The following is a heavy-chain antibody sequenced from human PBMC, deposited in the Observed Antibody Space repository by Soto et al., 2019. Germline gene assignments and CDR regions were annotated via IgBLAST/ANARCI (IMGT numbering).Heavy chain of an antibody. Sequence: QVQLVQSGAEVKKPGASVKVSCKASGYTFTNYGISWVRQAPGQGLEWMGWISAYNSNANYAQNFQGRLTMTTDTSTSTANMGVRSVQSGDAAVYYRMSAGAVAGLTWGQGTLITVSP. D-gene: IGHD6-19*01. CDR1: GYTFTNYG. V-gene: IGHV1-18*01. J-gene: IGHJ5*02. CDR3: MSAGAVAGLT. CDR2: ISAYNSNA.